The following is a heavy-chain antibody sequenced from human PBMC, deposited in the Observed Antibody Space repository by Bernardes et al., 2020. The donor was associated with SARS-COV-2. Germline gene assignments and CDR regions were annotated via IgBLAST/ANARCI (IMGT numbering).Heavy chain of an antibody. CDR1: GFTFSDNA. Sequence: GGSLRLSCAASGFTFSDNALHWVRQAPGKGLEWVAVISYDGSNKYYADSVKGRFTISRDNSKDTLYLQMNGLRDEDTALYYCARQELHSLGYFNGLHVWGQGTTVTVAS. V-gene: IGHV3-30-3*01. J-gene: IGHJ6*02. D-gene: IGHD1-26*01. CDR3: ARQELHSLGYFNGLHV. CDR2: ISYDGSNK.